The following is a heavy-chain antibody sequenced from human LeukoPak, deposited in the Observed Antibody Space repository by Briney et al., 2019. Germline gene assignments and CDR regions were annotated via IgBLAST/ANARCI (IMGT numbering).Heavy chain of an antibody. V-gene: IGHV3-64*04. J-gene: IGHJ4*02. CDR2: ISPNGGST. CDR1: GFTFSSYA. Sequence: GGSLRLSCSASGFTFSSYAMHWVRQAPGKGLEYVSAISPNGGSTYYADSVKGRFTISRDNSKNTLYLQMNSLRAEDTAVYYCAKGVYSSGWSPFDYWGQGTLVTVSS. CDR3: AKGVYSSGWSPFDY. D-gene: IGHD6-19*01.